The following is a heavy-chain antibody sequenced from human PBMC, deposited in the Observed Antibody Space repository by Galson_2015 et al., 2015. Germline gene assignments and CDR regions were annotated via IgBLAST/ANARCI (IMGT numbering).Heavy chain of an antibody. CDR1: GFTFRYYA. CDR3: ARGQGGSYGYFQH. D-gene: IGHD1-26*01. CDR2: IGRSSGST. V-gene: IGHV3-48*02. Sequence: SLRLSCAASGFTFRYYAMNWVRQAPGKGMEWGSYIGRSSGSTYYADSVKGRFTISRYNPKNSLYLQMNSLRDEEAAVYYCARGQGGSYGYFQHWGQGTLVTVS. J-gene: IGHJ1*01.